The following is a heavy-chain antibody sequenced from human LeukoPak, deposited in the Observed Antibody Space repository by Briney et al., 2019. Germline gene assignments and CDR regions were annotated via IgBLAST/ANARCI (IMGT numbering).Heavy chain of an antibody. D-gene: IGHD1-26*01. CDR3: ATQGYEWGLDI. Sequence: SETLSLTCTVSGGSISRSSYYWGWIRQPPGKGLEWIGSIYYSGSTYYNPSLKSRVTLSVDTSKHQFSLRLSSVTAADTAVYYCATQGYEWGLDIWGQGTMVTVSS. J-gene: IGHJ3*02. V-gene: IGHV4-39*01. CDR1: GGSISRSSYY. CDR2: IYYSGST.